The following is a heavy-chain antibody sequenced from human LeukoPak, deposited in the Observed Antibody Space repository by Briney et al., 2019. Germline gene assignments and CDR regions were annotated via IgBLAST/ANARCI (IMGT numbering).Heavy chain of an antibody. CDR2: ISNSDTTT. V-gene: IGHV3-48*01. J-gene: IGHJ2*01. CDR1: GFTFNVYS. Sequence: GGSLRLSCAVSGFTFNVYSMNWVRQAPGKGLEWVSYISNSDTTTYYADSVRGRFTISRDNGKNSLYLQMNSLGAEDTAVYHCVRDSGYCSRGSCFTYWYFDLWGRGTLVTVSS. CDR3: VRDSGYCSRGSCFTYWYFDL. D-gene: IGHD2-15*01.